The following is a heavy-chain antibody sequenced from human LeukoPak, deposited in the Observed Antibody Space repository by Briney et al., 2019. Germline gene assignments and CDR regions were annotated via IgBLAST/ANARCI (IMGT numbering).Heavy chain of an antibody. D-gene: IGHD2-2*01. Sequence: GGSLRLSCAASGFTFSSYAMSWVRQAPGKGLEWVSAISGSGGSTYYADSLKGRFTISRDNSKNTLYLKMNSLRAEDTALDYCAKGGYCSSTSCILGNLNWFEPWGQGTLITVSS. CDR1: GFTFSSYA. CDR3: AKGGYCSSTSCILGNLNWFEP. J-gene: IGHJ5*02. V-gene: IGHV3-23*01. CDR2: ISGSGGST.